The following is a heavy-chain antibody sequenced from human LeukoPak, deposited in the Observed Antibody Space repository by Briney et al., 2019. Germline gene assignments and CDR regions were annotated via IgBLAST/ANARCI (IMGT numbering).Heavy chain of an antibody. V-gene: IGHV3-48*03. CDR3: ARDGCSGGSCVD. J-gene: IGHJ4*02. D-gene: IGHD2-15*01. Sequence: GGSLRLSCAASGFTFSSYEMNWVRQAPGKGLEWVSYIRSSGSTIYYADSVKGRFTISRDNAKNSLYLQMDSLRAEDTAVYYCARDGCSGGSCVDWGQGTLVTVSS. CDR1: GFTFSSYE. CDR2: IRSSGSTI.